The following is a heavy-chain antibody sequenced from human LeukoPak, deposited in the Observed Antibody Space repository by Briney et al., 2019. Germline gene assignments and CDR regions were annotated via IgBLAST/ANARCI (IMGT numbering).Heavy chain of an antibody. Sequence: PGGSLRLSCAASGFTFSSYGMHWVRQAPGKGLEWVAVISYDGSNKYYADSVKGRFTISRDNSKNTLYLQMNSLRAEDTAVYHCARHDWFDPWGRGTLVTVSS. V-gene: IGHV3-30*03. CDR2: ISYDGSNK. CDR1: GFTFSSYG. CDR3: ARHDWFDP. J-gene: IGHJ5*02.